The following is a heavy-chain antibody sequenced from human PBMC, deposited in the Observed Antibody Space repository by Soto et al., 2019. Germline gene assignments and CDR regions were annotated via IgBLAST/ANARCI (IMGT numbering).Heavy chain of an antibody. Sequence: QVQLVESGGRVVQPGRSLRLSCAASGFTFRTFAMHWVRQAPGKGLEWVAVISNDGSIKYFLDSVKGRFTISRDNSNNTLSLQMDSLRAEDTAVYYCARDKKPFNWSPSILKSYYYGMDVWGQGTTGTFSS. CDR1: GFTFRTFA. D-gene: IGHD1-1*01. CDR3: ARDKKPFNWSPSILKSYYYGMDV. J-gene: IGHJ6*02. CDR2: ISNDGSIK. V-gene: IGHV3-30-3*01.